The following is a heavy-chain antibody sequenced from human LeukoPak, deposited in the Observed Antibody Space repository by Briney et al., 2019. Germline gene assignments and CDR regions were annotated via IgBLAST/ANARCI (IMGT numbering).Heavy chain of an antibody. Sequence: GGSLRLSCAASGFTFSSQAMSWVRQAPGKGLEWVSGIRGSGGSTYYADSVKGRFTISRDNSKNTLYLQMNNLRAEDTAVYYCARDKRVGYDYNYYYGMDVWGQGTTVTVSS. V-gene: IGHV3-23*01. D-gene: IGHD5-12*01. J-gene: IGHJ6*02. CDR3: ARDKRVGYDYNYYYGMDV. CDR1: GFTFSSQA. CDR2: IRGSGGST.